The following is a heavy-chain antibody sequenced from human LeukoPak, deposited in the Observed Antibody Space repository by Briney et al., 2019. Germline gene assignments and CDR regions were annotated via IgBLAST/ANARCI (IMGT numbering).Heavy chain of an antibody. V-gene: IGHV4-59*12. CDR2: FYYSGST. Sequence: SETLSLTCTVSGGSISSYYWSWIRQPPGKGLEWIGYFYYSGSTNYNPSLKSRVTISVDTSKNQFSLKLSSVTAADTAVYYCARDWVAAAGTWFDYWGQGTLVTVSS. J-gene: IGHJ4*02. D-gene: IGHD6-13*01. CDR3: ARDWVAAAGTWFDY. CDR1: GGSISSYY.